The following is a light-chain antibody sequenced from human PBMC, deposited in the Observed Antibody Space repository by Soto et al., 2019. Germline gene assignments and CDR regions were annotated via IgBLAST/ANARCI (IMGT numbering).Light chain of an antibody. CDR2: ETS. J-gene: IGKJ1*01. Sequence: SPAKGPLSPGERATLSCRVSLRVSSNFLAGYPEKPGQAPRLLIYETSTGGTGVPTRGRGRSAWVGFSVAISSLQSEDSAVLFCQQYNRCPQALGRGTKVDI. V-gene: IGKV3-15*01. CDR1: LRVSSN. CDR3: QQYNRCPQA.